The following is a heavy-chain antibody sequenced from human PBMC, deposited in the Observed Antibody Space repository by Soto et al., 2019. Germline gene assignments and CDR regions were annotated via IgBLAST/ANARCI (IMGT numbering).Heavy chain of an antibody. D-gene: IGHD1-1*01. V-gene: IGHV4-59*08. CDR2: IYYTGIT. CDR1: GGSVNYLY. Sequence: PSETLSLTCTVSGGSVNYLYWSWIRQPPEKGLEWIGYIYYTGITLYNPSLKSRVTMSIDTSKNQFSLNLSSVTAADTAMYYCARHPTIAKFENGLDVWGQGTTVTVSS. CDR3: ARHPTIAKFENGLDV. J-gene: IGHJ6*02.